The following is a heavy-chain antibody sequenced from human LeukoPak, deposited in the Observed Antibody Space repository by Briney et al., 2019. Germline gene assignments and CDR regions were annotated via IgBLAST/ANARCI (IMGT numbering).Heavy chain of an antibody. V-gene: IGHV4-59*01. J-gene: IGHJ4*02. CDR1: GGSISSYY. Sequence: SETLSLTCTVSGGSISSYYWSWIRQPPGKGLEWIGYIYYSGSTNYNPSLKGRVTISVDTSKNQFSLKLSSVTAADTAVYYCARVIYGDYAFDYWGQGTLVTVSS. CDR2: IYYSGST. CDR3: ARVIYGDYAFDY. D-gene: IGHD4-17*01.